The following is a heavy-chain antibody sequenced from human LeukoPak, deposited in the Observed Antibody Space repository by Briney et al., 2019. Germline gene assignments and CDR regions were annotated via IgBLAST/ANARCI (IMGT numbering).Heavy chain of an antibody. D-gene: IGHD1-26*01. CDR3: TRSGDGDFDY. V-gene: IGHV3-74*01. Sequence: PGGSLRLSCAASGFNFSAYWMHWVRQGPGKGLVWVSHIIRDGSSTNYADSVKGRFTISRDNAKNTLYLQLNSLRAEDSGVYYCTRSGDGDFDYWGQGTLVTVSS. J-gene: IGHJ4*02. CDR2: IIRDGSST. CDR1: GFNFSAYW.